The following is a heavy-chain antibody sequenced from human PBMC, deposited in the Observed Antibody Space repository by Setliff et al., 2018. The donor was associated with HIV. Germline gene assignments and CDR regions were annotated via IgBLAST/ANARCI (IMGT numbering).Heavy chain of an antibody. CDR2: FIPIFGTA. CDR3: AKDRDYGDRGDAFDI. Sequence: GPSVKVSCKASGGTFSSYAISWVRQAPGQGLEWMGGFIPIFGTANYAQKFQGRVTITADESTSTAYMELSSLRSEDTAVYYCAKDRDYGDRGDAFDIWGQGTMVTVSS. J-gene: IGHJ3*02. CDR1: GGTFSSYA. V-gene: IGHV1-69*13. D-gene: IGHD4-17*01.